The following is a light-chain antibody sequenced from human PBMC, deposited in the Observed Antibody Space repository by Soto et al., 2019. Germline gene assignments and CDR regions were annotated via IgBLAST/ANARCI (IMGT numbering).Light chain of an antibody. Sequence: QSVLAQPPSVSGAPGQRVTISCTGSSSNIGAGYDVHWYQQLPGTAPKLLIYGNSNRPSGVPDRFSGSKSGTSASLAITGLQAEDDADYYCQSYDSSLSALVFGGGTKLPV. V-gene: IGLV1-40*01. CDR1: SSNIGAGYD. CDR2: GNS. J-gene: IGLJ3*02. CDR3: QSYDSSLSALV.